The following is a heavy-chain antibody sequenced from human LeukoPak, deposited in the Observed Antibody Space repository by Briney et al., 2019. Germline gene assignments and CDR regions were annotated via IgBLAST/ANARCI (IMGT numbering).Heavy chain of an antibody. CDR1: GGTFSSYA. CDR3: ATGRPRASGRGIAVAGTNGYYYYYMDV. Sequence: GSSVKVSCKASGGTFSSYAISWVRQAPGQGLEWMGGIIPIFGTANYAQKFQGRVTMTEDTSTDTAYMELSSLRSEDTAVYYCATGRPRASGRGIAVAGTNGYYYYYMDVWGKGTTVTVSS. J-gene: IGHJ6*03. D-gene: IGHD6-19*01. V-gene: IGHV1-69*06. CDR2: IIPIFGTA.